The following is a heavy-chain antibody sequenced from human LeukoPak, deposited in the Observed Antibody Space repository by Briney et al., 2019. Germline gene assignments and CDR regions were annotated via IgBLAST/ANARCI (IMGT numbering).Heavy chain of an antibody. J-gene: IGHJ5*02. D-gene: IGHD3-3*01. V-gene: IGHV1-2*02. Sequence: ASVKVSCKASGYTFTGYYLHWVRQAPGQGLEWMGWINPNSGGTNYAQKFQGRVTMTRDTSISTAYMELRRLKSDDTAVYYCARDFRVTTEYNWFDPWGQGTLVTVSS. CDR1: GYTFTGYY. CDR3: ARDFRVTTEYNWFDP. CDR2: INPNSGGT.